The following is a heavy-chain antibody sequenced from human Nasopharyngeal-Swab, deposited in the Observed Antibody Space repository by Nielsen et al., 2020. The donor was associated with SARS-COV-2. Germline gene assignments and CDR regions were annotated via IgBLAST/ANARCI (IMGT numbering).Heavy chain of an antibody. CDR1: EYKFISYW. J-gene: IGHJ6*02. D-gene: IGHD6-19*01. V-gene: IGHV5-51*01. CDR2: IYLGDSDT. Sequence: GESLKISCQLSEYKFISYWIGWVRQMPGKGLEWMGVIYLGDSDTRYSPSFQGQVTISADKSINTAYLQWSSLKASDTAMYYCAKDKPPIAVAGLLFPHYYYYGMNVWGQGTTVTVSS. CDR3: AKDKPPIAVAGLLFPHYYYYGMNV.